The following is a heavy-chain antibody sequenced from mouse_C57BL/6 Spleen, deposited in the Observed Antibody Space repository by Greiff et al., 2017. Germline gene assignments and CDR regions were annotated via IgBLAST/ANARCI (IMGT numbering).Heavy chain of an antibody. Sequence: EVQLVESGGGLVQPGGSLSLSCAASGFTFTDYYMSWVRQPPGKALEWLGFIRNKANGYTTEYSASVKGRFTISRDNSQSILYLQMNALIAEDSATYYGARIYYDYGGVDYWGQGTTLTVSS. D-gene: IGHD2-4*01. CDR1: GFTFTDYY. V-gene: IGHV7-3*01. CDR2: IRNKANGYTT. CDR3: ARIYYDYGGVDY. J-gene: IGHJ2*01.